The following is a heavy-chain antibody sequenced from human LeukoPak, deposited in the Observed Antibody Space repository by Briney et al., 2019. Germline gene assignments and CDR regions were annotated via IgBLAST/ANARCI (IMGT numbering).Heavy chain of an antibody. CDR2: INPSGGST. CDR3: AREDSRVLRYFADTLGFQH. CDR1: GYTFTSYY. Sequence: ASVKVSCKASGYTFTSYYMHWVRQAPGQGLEWMGIINPSGGSTSYAQKFQGRVTMTRDTSTSTVYMELSSLRSEDTAVYYCAREDSRVLRYFADTLGFQHWGQGTLVTVSS. J-gene: IGHJ1*01. D-gene: IGHD3-9*01. V-gene: IGHV1-46*01.